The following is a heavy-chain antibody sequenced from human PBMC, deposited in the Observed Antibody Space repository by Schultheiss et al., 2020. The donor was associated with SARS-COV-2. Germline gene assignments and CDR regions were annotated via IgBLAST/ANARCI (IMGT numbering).Heavy chain of an antibody. CDR1: GYSFTSYW. V-gene: IGHV5-51*01. D-gene: IGHD5-24*01. CDR3: ARSTHPVEMATTGAYFDY. CDR2: IYPGDSDT. Sequence: GESLKISCKGSGYSFTSYWIGWVRQMPGKGLEWMGIIYPGDSDTRYSPSFQGQVTISADKSISTAYLQWSSLKASDTAMYYCARSTHPVEMATTGAYFDYWGQGTLVTVS. J-gene: IGHJ4*02.